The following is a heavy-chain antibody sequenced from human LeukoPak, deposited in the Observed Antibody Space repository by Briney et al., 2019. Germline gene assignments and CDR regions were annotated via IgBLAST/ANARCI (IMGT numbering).Heavy chain of an antibody. CDR2: IYYSGST. V-gene: IGHV4-39*01. Sequence: PSETLSLTCTVSGGSISSSSYYWGWIRQPPGKGLEWIGSIYYSGSTYYNPSLKSRVTISVDTSKNQFSLKLSSVTAADTAMYYCARHTEQQLPYFDYWGQGTLVTVSS. CDR3: ARHTEQQLPYFDY. J-gene: IGHJ4*02. CDR1: GGSISSSSYY. D-gene: IGHD6-13*01.